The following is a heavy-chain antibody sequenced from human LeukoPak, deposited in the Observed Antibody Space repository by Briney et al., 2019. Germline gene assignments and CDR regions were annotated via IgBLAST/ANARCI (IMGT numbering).Heavy chain of an antibody. Sequence: ASVKVSCKASGYTFTSYYMHWVRQAPGQGLEWMGTINPSGGSTSYAQKFQGRVTMTRDTSTSTVYMELSSLRSEDTAVYYCARDLTGFGLSGAFDIWGQGTMVTVSS. J-gene: IGHJ3*02. D-gene: IGHD1-14*01. CDR1: GYTFTSYY. CDR3: ARDLTGFGLSGAFDI. CDR2: INPSGGST. V-gene: IGHV1-46*01.